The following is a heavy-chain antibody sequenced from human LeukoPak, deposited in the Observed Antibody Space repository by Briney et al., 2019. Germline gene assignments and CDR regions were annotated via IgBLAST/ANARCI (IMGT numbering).Heavy chain of an antibody. Sequence: NPGGSLRLSCAASGFTVSSNYMNWVRQAPGKGLEWVSFISSSSSYIYYADSMKGRFTISRDNDKNSLYLQMNSLKAEDTAVYYCARGEWSSSPFDYWGQGTLVTVSS. CDR2: ISSSSSYI. J-gene: IGHJ4*02. CDR3: ARGEWSSSPFDY. D-gene: IGHD6-6*01. CDR1: GFTVSSNY. V-gene: IGHV3-21*01.